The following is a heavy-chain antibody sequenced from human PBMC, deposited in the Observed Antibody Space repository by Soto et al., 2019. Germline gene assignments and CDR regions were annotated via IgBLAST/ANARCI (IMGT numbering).Heavy chain of an antibody. Sequence: PGGSLRLSCAASGFTFSSYWMSWVRQVPGKGLEWVANIKQDGSEQYYVDSVMGRFTISRDNAKNSLYLQMNSLRAEDTAVYYCARDLTTYYYYGMDVWGQGTTVTVSS. CDR2: IKQDGSEQ. J-gene: IGHJ6*02. CDR1: GFTFSSYW. CDR3: ARDLTTYYYYGMDV. V-gene: IGHV3-7*01. D-gene: IGHD4-4*01.